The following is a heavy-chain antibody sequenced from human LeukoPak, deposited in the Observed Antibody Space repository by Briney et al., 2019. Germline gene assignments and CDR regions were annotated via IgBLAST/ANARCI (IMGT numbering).Heavy chain of an antibody. D-gene: IGHD2-15*01. V-gene: IGHV1-46*01. CDR3: ARGTVAATRATGNNWFDP. CDR1: GYTFTSYY. Sequence: GASVKVSCKASGYTFTSYYMHWVRHAPGQGLEWMGIINPSGGSTSYAQKFQGRVTMTRDTSTSTVYMELSSLRSEDTAVYYCARGTVAATRATGNNWFDPWGQGTLVTVSS. CDR2: INPSGGST. J-gene: IGHJ5*02.